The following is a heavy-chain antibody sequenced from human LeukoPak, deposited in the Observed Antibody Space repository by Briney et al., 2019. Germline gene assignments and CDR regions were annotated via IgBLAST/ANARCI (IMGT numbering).Heavy chain of an antibody. V-gene: IGHV2-5*02. J-gene: IGHJ1*01. CDR1: GFSLRARGVG. CDR2: IYWDDGK. Sequence: ESGPTLVNPTQTLTLTCTFSGFSLRARGVGVGWIRQPPGKALEWLALIYWDDGKRYSPSLRSRLTITKDTSKNQVVLTMNNMDPVDTATYYCAHLIAAADAEYFQRWGQGTLVTVSS. CDR3: AHLIAAADAEYFQR. D-gene: IGHD6-13*01.